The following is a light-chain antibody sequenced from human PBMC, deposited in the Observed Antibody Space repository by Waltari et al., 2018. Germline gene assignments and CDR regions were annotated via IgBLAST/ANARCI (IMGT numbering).Light chain of an antibody. J-gene: IGLJ3*02. CDR3: FLSSRGARV. Sequence: QAVVTQEPPLTLYPGGILTLTRRSSTGAVPRKQIPYWSQQKPGQAPRTLIYDISNRYSWTPARFSGSLLGGKAALTLSGALPEEEAEYYCFLSSRGARVFDGGTKLTVL. V-gene: IGLV7-46*01. CDR2: DIS. CDR1: TGAVPRKQI.